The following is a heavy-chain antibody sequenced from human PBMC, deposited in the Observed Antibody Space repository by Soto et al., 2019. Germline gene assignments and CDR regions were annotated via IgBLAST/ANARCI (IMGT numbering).Heavy chain of an antibody. CDR2: INPSGGST. Sequence: GASVKVSCKASGYTFTSYYMHWVRQAPGQGLEWMGIINPSGGSTSYAQKFQGRVTMTRDTSTSTVYMELSSLRSEDTAVYYCARDHYYYGHDKNWFDPWGQGTLVTVSS. J-gene: IGHJ5*02. V-gene: IGHV1-46*03. CDR3: ARDHYYYGHDKNWFDP. D-gene: IGHD3-10*01. CDR1: GYTFTSYY.